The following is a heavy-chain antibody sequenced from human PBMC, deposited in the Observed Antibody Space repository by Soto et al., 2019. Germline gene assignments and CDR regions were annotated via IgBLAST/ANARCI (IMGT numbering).Heavy chain of an antibody. J-gene: IGHJ4*02. CDR2: MNPNSGNT. CDR1: GYTFTSYD. D-gene: IGHD3-16*02. CDR3: ASGPLYDYIWGSYRYFPLYYFDY. V-gene: IGHV1-8*01. Sequence: QVQLVQSGAEVKKPGASVKVSCKASGYTFTSYDINWVRQATGQGLEWMGWMNPNSGNTGYAQKLQRRVTMTRNTSISTAYMELSSLRSEDTAVYYCASGPLYDYIWGSYRYFPLYYFDYWGQGTLVTVSS.